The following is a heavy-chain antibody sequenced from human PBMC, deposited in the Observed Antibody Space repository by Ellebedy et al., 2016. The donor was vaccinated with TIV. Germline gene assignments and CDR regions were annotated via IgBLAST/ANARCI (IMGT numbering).Heavy chain of an antibody. J-gene: IGHJ5*01. D-gene: IGHD5-12*01. CDR1: GGSVSSHY. CDR3: GRLVATSHADS. CDR2: IFYRGST. V-gene: IGHV4-59*08. Sequence: MPSETLSLTCSVSGGSVSSHYWSWIRQPPGKGLEWIAYIFYRGSTNYNPSLKSRVTVSVDTSKNQFSLTLDSVTAADTAVYYCGRLVATSHADSWGQGTLVTVSS.